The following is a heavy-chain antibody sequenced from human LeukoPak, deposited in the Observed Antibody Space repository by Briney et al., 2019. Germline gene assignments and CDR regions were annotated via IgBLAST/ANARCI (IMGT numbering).Heavy chain of an antibody. CDR3: ARDLEWEQHNAFDI. J-gene: IGHJ3*02. D-gene: IGHD1-26*01. Sequence: ASVKVSCKASGYTFSSYGISWVRQAPGQGLEWMGWISAYNGNTNYAQKLQGRVTMTTDTSTSTAHMELRSLRSDDTAVYYCARDLEWEQHNAFDIWGQGTMVTVSS. V-gene: IGHV1-18*01. CDR1: GYTFSSYG. CDR2: ISAYNGNT.